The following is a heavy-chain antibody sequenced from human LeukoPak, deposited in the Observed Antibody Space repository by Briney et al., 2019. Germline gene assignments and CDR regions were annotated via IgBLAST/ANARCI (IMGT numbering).Heavy chain of an antibody. D-gene: IGHD6-19*01. CDR2: TSNDGTIK. Sequence: PGGSLRLSCEASGLTFSSHDIHWVRQAPGKGLEWVAVTSNDGTIKYYADSVEGRFTISRDNSKNTLYLQMNSLRPEDTAVYYCARDPVADKPDYFDDWGQGTLVTVSS. V-gene: IGHV3-30-3*01. CDR3: ARDPVADKPDYFDD. CDR1: GLTFSSHD. J-gene: IGHJ4*02.